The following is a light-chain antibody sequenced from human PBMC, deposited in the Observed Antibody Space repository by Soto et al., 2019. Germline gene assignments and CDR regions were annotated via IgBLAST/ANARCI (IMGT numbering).Light chain of an antibody. Sequence: QSALTQPASVSGSPGQSITISCTGTSSDVGSYNLVSWYQQHPGKAPKLMIYEGSKRPSGVSNRFSGSKSGNTASLTISGLQAEDEADYYCCSYAGSNYVFGTGTKVXVL. V-gene: IGLV2-23*01. CDR1: SSDVGSYNL. CDR2: EGS. CDR3: CSYAGSNYV. J-gene: IGLJ1*01.